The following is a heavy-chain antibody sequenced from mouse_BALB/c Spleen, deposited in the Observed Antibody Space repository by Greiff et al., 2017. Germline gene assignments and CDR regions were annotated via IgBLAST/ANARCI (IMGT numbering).Heavy chain of an antibody. Sequence: EVKLMESGGGLVQPGGSRKLSCAASGFTFSSFGMHWVRQAPEKGLEWVAYISSGSSTIYYADTVKGRFTISRDNPKNTLFLQMTSLRSEDTAMYYCARGGSSSAWFAYWGQGTLVTVSA. D-gene: IGHD1-1*01. CDR1: GFTFSSFG. CDR3: ARGGSSSAWFAY. CDR2: ISSGSSTI. V-gene: IGHV5-17*02. J-gene: IGHJ3*01.